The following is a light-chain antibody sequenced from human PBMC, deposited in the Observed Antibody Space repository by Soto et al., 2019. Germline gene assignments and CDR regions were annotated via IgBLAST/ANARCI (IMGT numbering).Light chain of an antibody. CDR3: QQSYRNPRT. CDR2: AAS. J-gene: IGKJ1*01. V-gene: IGKV1-39*01. Sequence: DIQMTQSPSFLSASAGDRVTIFCRASQSTSNFLHWYQQKPGKAPKLLIYAASKLESGVPSRFGGSGSGTDFTLTISSLQPEDFATYYCQQSYRNPRTFGLGTRVEIK. CDR1: QSTSNF.